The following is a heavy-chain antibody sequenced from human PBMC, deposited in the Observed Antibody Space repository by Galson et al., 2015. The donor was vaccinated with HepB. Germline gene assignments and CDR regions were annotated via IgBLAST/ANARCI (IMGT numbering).Heavy chain of an antibody. CDR1: GFTFDDYG. D-gene: IGHD3-22*01. CDR3: ARIYYYDSSGYPDY. J-gene: IGHJ4*02. V-gene: IGHV3-20*04. Sequence: SLRLSCAASGFTFDDYGMSWVRQAPGKGLEWVSGINWNGGSTGYADSVKGRFTISRDNAKNSLYLQMNSLRAEDTALYYCARIYYYDSSGYPDYWGQGTLVTVSS. CDR2: INWNGGST.